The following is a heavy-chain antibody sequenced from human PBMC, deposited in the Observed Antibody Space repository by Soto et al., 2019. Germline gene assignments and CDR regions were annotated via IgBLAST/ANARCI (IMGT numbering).Heavy chain of an antibody. J-gene: IGHJ4*02. CDR1: GYTLTELS. D-gene: IGHD3-10*01. CDR2: FDPEDGET. Sequence: ASVKVSCKVSGYTLTELSMHWVRQAPGKGLEWMGGFDPEDGETIYAQKFQGRVTMTEDTSTDTAYMELSSLRSEDTAVYYCAILGTYFYYCARDYRAADYWGQGTLVTVSS. CDR3: AILGTYFYYCARDYRAADY. V-gene: IGHV1-24*01.